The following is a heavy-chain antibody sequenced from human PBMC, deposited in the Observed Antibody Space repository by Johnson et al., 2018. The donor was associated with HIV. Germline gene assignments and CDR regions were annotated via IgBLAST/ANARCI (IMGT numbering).Heavy chain of an antibody. V-gene: IGHV3-74*02. CDR3: ARSGPNWAFDF. CDR1: GFTFSNAW. Sequence: VQLVESGGGLVKPGGSLRLSCAASGFTFSNAWMNWVRQAPGKGLVWVSLISSDGSSTYYADSVKGRFTISRDNAKNTMFVQMNSLRAEDTAVYYCARSGPNWAFDFWGQGTMVTVSS. D-gene: IGHD1-1*01. CDR2: ISSDGSST. J-gene: IGHJ3*01.